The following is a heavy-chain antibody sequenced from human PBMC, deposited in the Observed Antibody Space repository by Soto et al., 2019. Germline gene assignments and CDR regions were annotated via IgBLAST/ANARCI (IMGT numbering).Heavy chain of an antibody. J-gene: IGHJ4*02. CDR3: ARTVGYCGGTSCDYYFDY. CDR1: GYSFTSDW. Sequence: PGESLKISCKGSGYSFTSDWIGWVSQMPGKGLEWMGIIYPGDSDTRYSPSFQGQVTISADKSISTAYLQWSSLKASDTAMYYCARTVGYCGGTSCDYYFDYWGQGTLVTVSS. D-gene: IGHD2-15*01. V-gene: IGHV5-51*01. CDR2: IYPGDSDT.